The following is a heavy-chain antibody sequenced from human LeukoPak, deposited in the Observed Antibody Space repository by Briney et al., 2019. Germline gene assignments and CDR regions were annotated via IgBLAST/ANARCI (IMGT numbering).Heavy chain of an antibody. CDR3: ARGGRTKIIDY. CDR2: INHSGST. CDR1: GGSFSGYY. J-gene: IGHJ4*02. V-gene: IGHV4-34*01. Sequence: SETLSLTCAVYGGSFSGYYWSWIRQPPGKGLEWIGEINHSGSTNYNPSLKSRVTISVGTSKNQFSLKLSSVTAADTAVYYCARGGRTKIIDYWGQGTLVTVSS.